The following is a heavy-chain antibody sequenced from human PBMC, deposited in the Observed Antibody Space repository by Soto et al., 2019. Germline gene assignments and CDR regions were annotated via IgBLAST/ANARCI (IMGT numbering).Heavy chain of an antibody. CDR2: ISGSGGST. CDR3: AKPSGLARAGSAFDY. Sequence: PGGSLRLSCTASGFTFNNYALSWVRQAPGKGLEWVSTISGSGGSTFYRDSVTGRFTISRDNSRSTLFLQMNSLRAEDTAVYYCAKPSGLARAGSAFDYWGLGTLVTVSS. J-gene: IGHJ4*02. D-gene: IGHD6-13*01. V-gene: IGHV3-23*01. CDR1: GFTFNNYA.